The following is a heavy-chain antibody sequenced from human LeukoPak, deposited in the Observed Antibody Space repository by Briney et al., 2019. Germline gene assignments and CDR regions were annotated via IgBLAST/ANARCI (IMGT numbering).Heavy chain of an antibody. CDR2: ISGSGGST. V-gene: IGHV3-23*01. CDR1: GFTFSSYG. D-gene: IGHD2-15*01. CDR3: ITPDKPLGYCSGGSCSLGCS. J-gene: IGHJ6*04. Sequence: PGRSLTLSCAASGFTFSSYGISWVRQAPGKGLEWLSAISGSGGSTYYADSVKGRFTISRDNSKNTLYLQMNSLRAEDTAVYYCITPDKPLGYCSGGSCSLGCSWGKGTTVTISS.